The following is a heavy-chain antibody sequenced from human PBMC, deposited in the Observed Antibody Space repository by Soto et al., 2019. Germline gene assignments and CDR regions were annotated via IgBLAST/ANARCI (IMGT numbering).Heavy chain of an antibody. CDR1: GYSFTSYW. V-gene: IGHV5-10-1*01. CDR2: IDPSDSYT. J-gene: IGHJ6*02. D-gene: IGHD1-20*01. Sequence: GESLKISCKGSGYSFTSYWISWVRQMPGKGLEWMGRIDPSDSYTNYSPSFQGHVTISADKSISTAYLQWSSLKASDTAMYYCARNINGKTFGYYGLDVWGQGTTVTVSS. CDR3: ARNINGKTFGYYGLDV.